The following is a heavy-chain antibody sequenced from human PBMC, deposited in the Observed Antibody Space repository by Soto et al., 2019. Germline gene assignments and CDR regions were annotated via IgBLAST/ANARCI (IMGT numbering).Heavy chain of an antibody. Sequence: SETLSLTCTVSGGSINSYYWPWIRQLPGKGLEWIGDIYYSGSTNYNPSLKSRVTISVDTSKNQISLKLSSVTAAPPAVYYCPRMRNVLTGYPGSFGYWGQGTRVT. V-gene: IGHV4-59*01. CDR1: GGSINSYY. CDR2: IYYSGST. D-gene: IGHD3-9*01. CDR3: PRMRNVLTGYPGSFGY. J-gene: IGHJ4*02.